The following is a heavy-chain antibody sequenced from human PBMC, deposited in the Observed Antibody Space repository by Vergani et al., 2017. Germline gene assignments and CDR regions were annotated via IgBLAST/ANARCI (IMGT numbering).Heavy chain of an antibody. J-gene: IGHJ5*02. CDR2: IYYSGST. V-gene: IGHV4-39*07. CDR1: GGSISSSSYY. D-gene: IGHD3-22*01. Sequence: QLQLQETGPGLVKPSETLSLTCTVSGGSISSSSYYWGWIRQPPGKGLEWIGSIYYSGSTYYNPSLKSRVTISVDTAKNQFSLKLSSVTAAATAVYYCARDWVPPGLNTYYDDSSGYYYENWFDPWGQGTLVTVSS. CDR3: ARDWVPPGLNTYYDDSSGYYYENWFDP.